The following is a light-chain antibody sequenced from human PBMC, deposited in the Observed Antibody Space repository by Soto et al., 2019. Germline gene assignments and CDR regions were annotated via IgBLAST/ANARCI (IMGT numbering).Light chain of an antibody. CDR3: SSYTSSATLV. V-gene: IGLV2-14*01. CDR1: TSDIGTYNY. Sequence: QSALTQPASVSGSPGQSITISCSGATSDIGTYNYVSWYQHHPGKVPKVISYEVSNRPSGVSNRFSGSKSGNTASLTISGLQAEDEADYYCSSYTSSATLVFGGGTKLTVL. CDR2: EVS. J-gene: IGLJ3*02.